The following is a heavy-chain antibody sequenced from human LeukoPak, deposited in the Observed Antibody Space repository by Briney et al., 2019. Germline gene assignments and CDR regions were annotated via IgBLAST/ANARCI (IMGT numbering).Heavy chain of an antibody. CDR2: INHSGST. J-gene: IGHJ6*02. V-gene: IGHV4-34*01. CDR1: GGSFSGHY. Sequence: SETLSLTCAVYGGSFSGHYWSWIRQPPGKGLEWIGEINHSGSTNYNPSLKSRVTISVDTSKNQFSLKLSSVTAADTAVYYCARAVTNYYDSSGYFAYYYYGMDVWGQGTTVTVSS. D-gene: IGHD3-22*01. CDR3: ARAVTNYYDSSGYFAYYYYGMDV.